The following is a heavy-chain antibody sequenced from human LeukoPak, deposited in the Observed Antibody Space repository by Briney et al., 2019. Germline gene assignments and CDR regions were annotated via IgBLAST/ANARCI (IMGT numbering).Heavy chain of an antibody. Sequence: GGSLRLSCAASGFTFSSYGMNWVRQAPGKGLEWVAIIWSDGSNEYYADSVKGRFTISRDNSKNMLYLQMNNLRAEDTAVYYCARDASSSSGLADYWGQGTLVTVSS. CDR1: GFTFSSYG. CDR2: IWSDGSNE. CDR3: ARDASSSSGLADY. D-gene: IGHD6-6*01. J-gene: IGHJ4*02. V-gene: IGHV3-33*01.